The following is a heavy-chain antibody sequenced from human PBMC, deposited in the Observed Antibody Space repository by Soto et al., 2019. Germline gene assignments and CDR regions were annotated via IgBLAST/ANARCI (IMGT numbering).Heavy chain of an antibody. CDR3: VREGYYSGSGTYSPPRYYRMDV. CDR2: ISDYNGNT. V-gene: IGHV1-18*01. D-gene: IGHD3-10*01. Sequence: ASAKASCKASGYTFSSYGLSWVRQAPGQGLEWMGWISDYNGNTHYAQKFQGRVIMTTDTSTRTAYMELRSLRSDDTAVYFCVREGYYSGSGTYSPPRYYRMDVWG. J-gene: IGHJ6*02. CDR1: GYTFSSYG.